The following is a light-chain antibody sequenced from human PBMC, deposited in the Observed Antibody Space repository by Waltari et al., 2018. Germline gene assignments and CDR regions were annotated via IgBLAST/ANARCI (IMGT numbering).Light chain of an antibody. Sequence: EIVLTQSPGTLSLSPGERATLSCRASQSVGRYLAWYKQKPGQAPRLLIYGASTRATGSPDRFSGSGSGTDFSLIISRLEPEDFAVYFCQKYEALPATFGQGTKVEIK. CDR3: QKYEALPAT. CDR1: QSVGRY. J-gene: IGKJ1*01. CDR2: GAS. V-gene: IGKV3-20*01.